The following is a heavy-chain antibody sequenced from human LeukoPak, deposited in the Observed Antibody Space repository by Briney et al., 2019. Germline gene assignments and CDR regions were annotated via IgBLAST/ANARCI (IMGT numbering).Heavy chain of an antibody. D-gene: IGHD4-11*01. CDR2: IYYSGST. CDR1: GDSISSYY. J-gene: IGHJ2*01. Sequence: SETLSLTCTVSGDSISSYYWSWIRQPPGKGLEWIGYIYYSGSTNYNPSLKSRVTISVDTSKNQFSLKLSSVTAADTAVYYCATDYSNYAYWYFDLWGRGTLVTVSS. V-gene: IGHV4-59*01. CDR3: ATDYSNYAYWYFDL.